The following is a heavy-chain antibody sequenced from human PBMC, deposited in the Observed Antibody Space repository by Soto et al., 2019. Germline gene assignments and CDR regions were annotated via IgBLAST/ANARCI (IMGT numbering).Heavy chain of an antibody. CDR1: GFTFSSYS. Sequence: PGGSLRLSCAASGFTFSSYSMNWVRQAPGKGLEWVSYISSSSSTIYYADSVKGRFTISRDNAKNSLYLQMNSLRDEDTAVYYCARDKDSSGCYNWFDPWGQGTLVTVSS. CDR2: ISSSSSTI. CDR3: ARDKDSSGCYNWFDP. V-gene: IGHV3-48*02. D-gene: IGHD6-19*01. J-gene: IGHJ5*02.